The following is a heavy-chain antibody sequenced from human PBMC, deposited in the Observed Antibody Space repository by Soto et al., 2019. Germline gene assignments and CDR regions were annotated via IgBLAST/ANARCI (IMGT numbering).Heavy chain of an antibody. V-gene: IGHV1-18*04. CDR3: ARDFYPLAYYFDP. CDR2: VSGSNGNT. J-gene: IGHJ4*02. Sequence: QVQLVQSEAEVKKPXASVKXSCEXSGYTFXNXGXXWVRQXXGQXLEWMGWVSGSNGNTKYAQKFQGRVTMTTETSTSTAHMELRNLRSDDTAVYFCARDFYPLAYYFDPWGQGTLVTVSS. CDR1: GYTFXNXG.